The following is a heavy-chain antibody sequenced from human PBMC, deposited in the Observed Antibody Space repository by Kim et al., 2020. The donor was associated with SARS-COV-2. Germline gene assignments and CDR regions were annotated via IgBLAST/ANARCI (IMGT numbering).Heavy chain of an antibody. Sequence: SETLSLTCAVYGGSFSGYYWSWIRQPPGKGLEWIGEINHSGSTNYNPSLKSRVTISVDTSKNQFSLKLSSVTAADTAVYYCARGPYSSGWYPDWGQGTL. CDR2: INHSGST. V-gene: IGHV4-34*01. CDR1: GGSFSGYY. J-gene: IGHJ4*02. CDR3: ARGPYSSGWYPD. D-gene: IGHD6-19*01.